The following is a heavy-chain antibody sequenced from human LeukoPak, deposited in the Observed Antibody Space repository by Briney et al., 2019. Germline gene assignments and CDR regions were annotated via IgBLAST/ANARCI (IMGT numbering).Heavy chain of an antibody. CDR3: ATGGGTHDY. CDR2: IRSRSAGGTT. D-gene: IGHD2-15*01. Sequence: GGSLGLSCAASGLTFNNAWMSWVRQAPGKGLEWVGRIRSRSAGGTTDYGAPVKGRFTISRDDSKNTLYLQMNSLKTEDTAVYYCATGGGTHDYWGQGTLVTVSA. J-gene: IGHJ4*02. CDR1: GLTFNNAW. V-gene: IGHV3-15*01.